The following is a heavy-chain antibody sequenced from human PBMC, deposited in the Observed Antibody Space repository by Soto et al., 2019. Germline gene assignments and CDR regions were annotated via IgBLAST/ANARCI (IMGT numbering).Heavy chain of an antibody. V-gene: IGHV3-13*01. CDR1: GFTFSSYD. Sequence: EVQLVESGGGLVQPGGSLRLSCAASGFTFSSYDMHWVRQATGKGLEWVSAIGTAGDTYYPGSVKGRFTISRENAKNSLYLQMNSLRAGDTGVYYCARYAGGGELDYWGQGTLVTVSS. CDR3: ARYAGGGELDY. D-gene: IGHD2-21*01. CDR2: IGTAGDT. J-gene: IGHJ4*02.